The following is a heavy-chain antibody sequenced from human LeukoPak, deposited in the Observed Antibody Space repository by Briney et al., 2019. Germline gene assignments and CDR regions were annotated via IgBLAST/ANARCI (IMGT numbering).Heavy chain of an antibody. Sequence: GGSLRLSCAASGFTFGTYAMNWVRQAPGKGLEWVSAITYSGGSTYYADSVKGRFTISRDNSKNTLYLQMNSLRAEDTAVYYCAKDRRTTGTTLGDAFDIWGQGTMVTVSS. J-gene: IGHJ3*02. CDR2: ITYSGGST. CDR1: GFTFGTYA. V-gene: IGHV3-23*01. CDR3: AKDRRTTGTTLGDAFDI. D-gene: IGHD1-1*01.